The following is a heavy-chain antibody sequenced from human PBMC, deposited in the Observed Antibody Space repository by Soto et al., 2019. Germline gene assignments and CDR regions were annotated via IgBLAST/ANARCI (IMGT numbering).Heavy chain of an antibody. D-gene: IGHD6-13*01. Sequence: ASVKVSCKASGGTFSSYAISWVRQAPGQGLEWMGGIIPIFGTANYAQKFQGRVTITADESTSTAYMELSSLRSEDTAVYYCARSTPPYSSSHYGMDVWGQGTTVTVSS. CDR1: GGTFSSYA. J-gene: IGHJ6*02. CDR3: ARSTPPYSSSHYGMDV. V-gene: IGHV1-69*13. CDR2: IIPIFGTA.